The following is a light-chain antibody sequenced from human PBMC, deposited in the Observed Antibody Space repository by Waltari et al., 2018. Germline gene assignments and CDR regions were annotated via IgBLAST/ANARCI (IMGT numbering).Light chain of an antibody. V-gene: IGLV2-14*03. CDR3: CSYTTRLTYV. Sequence: QSALTQPASVSGSPGQSIAISCTGSNTDVGGHNHVSWYQQYPGKAPQLLIYDVSNRPSGISNRFSGSKSGNTASLTISGLQAEDEADYYCCSYTTRLTYVVGSGTKVTVL. CDR2: DVS. J-gene: IGLJ1*01. CDR1: NTDVGGHNH.